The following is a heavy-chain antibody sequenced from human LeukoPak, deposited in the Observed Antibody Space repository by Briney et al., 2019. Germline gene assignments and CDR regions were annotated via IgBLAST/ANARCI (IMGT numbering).Heavy chain of an antibody. CDR2: ISSGSYTI. J-gene: IGHJ4*02. D-gene: IGHD6-13*01. V-gene: IGHV3-21*01. CDR3: ATSAVGGPNDY. Sequence: GGSLRLSCAASGFTYSSYSMNWVRQAPGKGLEWVSVISSGSYTIYYADSVKGRFTISRDNAKNSLYLQMNSLRAEDTAVYYCATSAVGGPNDYWGQGTLVTVSS. CDR1: GFTYSSYS.